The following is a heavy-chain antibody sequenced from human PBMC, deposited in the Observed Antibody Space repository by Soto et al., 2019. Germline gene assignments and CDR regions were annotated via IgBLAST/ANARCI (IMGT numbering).Heavy chain of an antibody. V-gene: IGHV3-23*01. CDR2: ISGSGGST. J-gene: IGHJ4*02. CDR3: AKLRRDDFWSGPPLVFDY. D-gene: IGHD3-3*01. CDR1: GFTFSSYA. Sequence: GGSLRLSCAASGFTFSSYAMSWVRQAPGKGLERVSAISGSGGSTYYADSVKGRFTISRDNSKNTLYLQVNSLRAEDTALYYCAKLRRDDFWSGPPLVFDYWGQGTLVTVSS.